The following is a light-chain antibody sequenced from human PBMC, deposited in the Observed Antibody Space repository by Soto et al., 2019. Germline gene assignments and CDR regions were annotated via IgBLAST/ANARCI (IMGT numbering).Light chain of an antibody. CDR2: QTS. CDR3: QQYNNWPPIT. CDR1: QYINTR. Sequence: EIVLTQSPATLSSFPGDRVTVSCRSSQYINTRLAWYQHRPGQAPRLLIYQTSIRAAGIPARFSASGSGTDFTLTISDVQPEDFALYYCQQYNNWPPITFGQGTRLEIK. V-gene: IGKV3-11*01. J-gene: IGKJ5*01.